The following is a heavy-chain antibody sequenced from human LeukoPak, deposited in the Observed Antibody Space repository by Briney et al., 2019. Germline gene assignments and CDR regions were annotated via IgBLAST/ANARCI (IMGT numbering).Heavy chain of an antibody. J-gene: IGHJ5*02. CDR1: GGSFSGYY. Sequence: PSETLSLTCAVYGGSFSGYYWGWIRQPPGKGLEWIGEINHSGSTNYNPSLKSRVTISVDTSKNQFSLELSSVTAADTAVYYCARGYCSSTSCYISWFDPWGQGTLVTVSS. CDR3: ARGYCSSTSCYISWFDP. CDR2: INHSGST. V-gene: IGHV4-34*01. D-gene: IGHD2-2*02.